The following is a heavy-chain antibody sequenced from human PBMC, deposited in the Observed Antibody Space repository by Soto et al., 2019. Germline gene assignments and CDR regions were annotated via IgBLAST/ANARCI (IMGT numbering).Heavy chain of an antibody. CDR1: GGSISSGGYY. V-gene: IGHV4-31*03. CDR2: IYYSGST. D-gene: IGHD4-17*01. CDR3: ARGSSLRLVVGRRDGYWFDP. Sequence: QVQLQESGPGLVKPSQTLSLTCTVSGGSISSGGYYWSWIRQHPGKGLEWIGYIYYSGSTYYNPSLKSRVTISVDTSKNQFSLKLSSVTAADTAVYYCARGSSLRLVVGRRDGYWFDPWGQGTLVTVSS. J-gene: IGHJ5*02.